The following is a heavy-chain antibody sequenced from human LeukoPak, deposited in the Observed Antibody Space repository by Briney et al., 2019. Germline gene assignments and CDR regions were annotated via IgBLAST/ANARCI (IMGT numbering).Heavy chain of an antibody. V-gene: IGHV4-59*08. CDR2: IYYSGST. Sequence: SETLSLTCTVSGGSINGYYWGWIRQPPGKGLEWIGYIYYSGSTNYNPSLKSRVTISVDTSKNQFSLNLSSVTAADTAVYCCARLHFAAAGEFDPWGQGTLVTVSS. CDR1: GGSINGYY. CDR3: ARLHFAAAGEFDP. D-gene: IGHD6-13*01. J-gene: IGHJ5*02.